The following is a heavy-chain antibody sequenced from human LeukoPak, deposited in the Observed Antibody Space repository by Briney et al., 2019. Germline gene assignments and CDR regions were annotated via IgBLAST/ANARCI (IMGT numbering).Heavy chain of an antibody. CDR1: GGSISSSSYY. Sequence: SETLSLTCTVSGGSISSSSYYWGWIRQPPGKGLEWIGSIYYSGSTNYNPSLKSRVTISVDTSKNQFSLKLSSVTAADTAVYYCARFWGPTFDYWGQGTLVTVSS. CDR2: IYYSGST. CDR3: ARFWGPTFDY. J-gene: IGHJ4*02. V-gene: IGHV4-39*07. D-gene: IGHD7-27*01.